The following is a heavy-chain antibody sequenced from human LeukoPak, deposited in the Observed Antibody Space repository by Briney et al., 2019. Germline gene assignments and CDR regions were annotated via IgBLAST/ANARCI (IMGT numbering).Heavy chain of an antibody. V-gene: IGHV3-48*03. CDR1: GFTFSNYE. D-gene: IGHD5-18*01. CDR3: ARGDTAMVDYYYYMDV. Sequence: PGVSLRLSCAASGFTFSNYEMNWVRQAPGKGLEWVSYISSSGNIIYYADSVKGRFTISRDNAKNSLYLQMNSLRAEDTAVYYCARGDTAMVDYYYYMDVWGKGTTVTISS. CDR2: ISSSGNII. J-gene: IGHJ6*03.